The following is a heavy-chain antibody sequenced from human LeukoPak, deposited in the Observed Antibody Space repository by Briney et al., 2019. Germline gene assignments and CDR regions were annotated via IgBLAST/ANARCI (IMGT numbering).Heavy chain of an antibody. J-gene: IGHJ5*02. CDR2: XXPEDGET. D-gene: IGHD2-15*01. Sequence: XWMGXXXPEDGETIYAQKFQGRVTMTEDTSTDTAYMELSSLRSEDTAVYNCATEGSRYCSGGSCYPWGQGTLVTVSS. V-gene: IGHV1-24*01. CDR3: ATEGSRYCSGGSCYP.